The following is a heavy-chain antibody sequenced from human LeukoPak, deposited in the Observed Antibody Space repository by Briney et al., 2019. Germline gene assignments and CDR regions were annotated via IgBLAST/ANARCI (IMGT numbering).Heavy chain of an antibody. J-gene: IGHJ4*02. V-gene: IGHV4-39*01. CDR2: IYYSGST. D-gene: IGHD3-9*01. Sequence: SETLSLTCTVSGVSISSSSYYWGWIRQPPGKGLEWIGSIYYSGSTYYNPSLKSRVTISVDTSKNQFSLKLSSVTAADTAVYYCARRDFDWGALDYWGQGTLVTVSS. CDR3: ARRDFDWGALDY. CDR1: GVSISSSSYY.